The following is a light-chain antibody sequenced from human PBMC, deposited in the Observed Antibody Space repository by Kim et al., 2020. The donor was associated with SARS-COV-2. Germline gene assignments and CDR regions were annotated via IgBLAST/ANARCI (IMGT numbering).Light chain of an antibody. CDR2: EKN. CDR3: NSRESGVNHVV. CDR1: SLRSYY. J-gene: IGLJ3*02. V-gene: IGLV3-19*01. Sequence: ALGQTVRITCQGDSLRSYYASWYQQKPGQAPVLVIYEKNNRPSGIHDRFSGSSSGNTASLTITGAQAEDEADYYCNSRESGVNHVVFGGGTQLTVL.